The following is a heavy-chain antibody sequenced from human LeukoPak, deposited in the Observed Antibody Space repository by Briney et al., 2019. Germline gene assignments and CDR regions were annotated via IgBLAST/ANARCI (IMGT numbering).Heavy chain of an antibody. Sequence: SETLSLTCAVYGGSFSGYYWSWIRRPPGKGLEWIGEINHSGSTNYNPSLKSRVTISVDTSKNQFSLKLSSVTAADTAVYYCARAGGPYYDFWSGSLSFDPWGQGTLVTVSS. CDR1: GGSFSGYY. V-gene: IGHV4-34*01. CDR3: ARAGGPYYDFWSGSLSFDP. CDR2: INHSGST. J-gene: IGHJ5*02. D-gene: IGHD3-3*01.